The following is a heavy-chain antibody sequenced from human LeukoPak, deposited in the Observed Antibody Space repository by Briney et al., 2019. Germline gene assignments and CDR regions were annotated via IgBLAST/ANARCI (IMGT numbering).Heavy chain of an antibody. CDR1: GFSISSGYY. V-gene: IGHV4-38-2*01. CDR2: THHTGIT. CDR3: ARGKVPDP. Sequence: SETLSLTCAVSGFSISSGYYWGWIRQPPGKGLEWIGSTHHTGITYDSPSLKSRVTLSLDTSKNQFSLKLRSVTAADTAVYYCARGKVPDPWGQGTLVTVSS. D-gene: IGHD1-14*01. J-gene: IGHJ5*02.